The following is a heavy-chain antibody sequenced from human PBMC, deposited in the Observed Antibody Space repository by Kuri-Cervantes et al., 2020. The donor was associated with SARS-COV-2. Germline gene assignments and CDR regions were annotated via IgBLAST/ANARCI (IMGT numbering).Heavy chain of an antibody. J-gene: IGHJ6*02. D-gene: IGHD6-19*01. CDR1: GGSISSSSYY. CDR3: ARGGRIAVAGILLPLYYYGMDV. V-gene: IGHV4-39*07. CDR2: IYYSGST. Sequence: SETLSLTCTASGGSISSSSYYWGWIRQPPGKGLEWIGSIYYSGSTYYDPSLKSRVTISVDTSKNQFSLKLSSVTAADTAVYYCARGGRIAVAGILLPLYYYGMDVWGQGTTVTVSS.